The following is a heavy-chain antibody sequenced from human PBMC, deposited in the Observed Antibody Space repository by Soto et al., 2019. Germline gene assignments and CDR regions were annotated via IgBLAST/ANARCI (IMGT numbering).Heavy chain of an antibody. CDR1: GGTFSSYA. Sequence: SVKVSCKASGGTFSSYAISWVRQAPGQGLEWMGGIIPIFGTANYAQKFQGRVTITADESTSTAYMELSSLRSEDTAIYYCALARFSGGYYGADYFDYRGRRTLVTGSS. J-gene: IGHJ4*01. CDR3: ALARFSGGYYGADYFDY. V-gene: IGHV1-69*13. D-gene: IGHD1-26*01. CDR2: IIPIFGTA.